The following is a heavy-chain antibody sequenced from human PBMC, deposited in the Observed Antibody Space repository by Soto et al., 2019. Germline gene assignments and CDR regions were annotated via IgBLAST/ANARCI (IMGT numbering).Heavy chain of an antibody. CDR1: GGSISSYY. V-gene: IGHV4-59*01. Sequence: TSETLSLTCTVSGGSISSYYWSWIRQPPGKGLEWIGYIYYSGSTNYNPSLKSRVTISVDTSKNQFSLKLSSVTAADTAVYYCARDRGYYGEFYYYYGMDVWGQGTTVTVSS. D-gene: IGHD4-17*01. J-gene: IGHJ6*02. CDR2: IYYSGST. CDR3: ARDRGYYGEFYYYYGMDV.